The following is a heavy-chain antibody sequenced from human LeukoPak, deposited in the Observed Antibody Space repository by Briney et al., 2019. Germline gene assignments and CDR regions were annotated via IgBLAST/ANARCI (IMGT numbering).Heavy chain of an antibody. CDR2: ISAYKGNT. CDR1: GYTFTSYG. J-gene: IGHJ4*02. V-gene: IGHV1-18*01. CDR3: ARSKVGATIDY. D-gene: IGHD1-26*01. Sequence: GASVKVSCKASGYTFTSYGITWVRQAPGQGLEGMGWISAYKGNTNYAQNLQGRVSMTTATSTSTAYMEVRSLRSDDSAVYYCARSKVGATIDYWGQGTLVTVSS.